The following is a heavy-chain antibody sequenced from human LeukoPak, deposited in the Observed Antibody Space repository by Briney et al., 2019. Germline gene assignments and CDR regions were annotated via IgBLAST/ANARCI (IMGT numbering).Heavy chain of an antibody. D-gene: IGHD6-19*01. J-gene: IGHJ4*02. CDR1: GGTFSSYA. CDR2: IIPILGIA. Sequence: SVKVSCKASGGTFSSYAISWVRQAPGQGLEWMGRIIPILGIANYAQKFQGRVTVAADKSTSTAYMELSSLRSEDTAVYYCARVTAVAGTLLDYWGQGTLVTVSS. V-gene: IGHV1-69*04. CDR3: ARVTAVAGTLLDY.